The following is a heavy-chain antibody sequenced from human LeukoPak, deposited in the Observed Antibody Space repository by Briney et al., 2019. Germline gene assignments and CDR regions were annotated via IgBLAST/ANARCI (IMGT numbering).Heavy chain of an antibody. J-gene: IGHJ4*02. CDR2: TRNKVNSYTT. CDR3: TRSKSARDFGY. CDR1: GFALSDHY. V-gene: IGHV3-72*01. Sequence: PGGSLRLSCAASGFALSDHYMDWVRQAPGKGLEWLGRTRNKVNSYTTEYAASVKGRFTISRDDSKNSLYLQMNSLKTEDTALYYCTRSKSARDFGYWGQGTLVTVSS. D-gene: IGHD2-15*01.